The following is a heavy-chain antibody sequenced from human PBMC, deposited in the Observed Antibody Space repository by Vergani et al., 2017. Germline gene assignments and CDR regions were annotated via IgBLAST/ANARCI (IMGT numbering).Heavy chain of an antibody. V-gene: IGHV3-9*01. Sequence: EVQLVESGGGLVQPGRSLRLSCAASGFTFDDYAMHWVRQAPGKGLEWVSGISWNSGSIGYADSVKGRFTISRDNAKNSLYLQMNSLRAEDTAVYYCARVGYDFWSGYYTGFDYWGQGTLVTVSS. CDR3: ARVGYDFWSGYYTGFDY. J-gene: IGHJ4*02. D-gene: IGHD3-3*01. CDR2: ISWNSGSI. CDR1: GFTFDDYA.